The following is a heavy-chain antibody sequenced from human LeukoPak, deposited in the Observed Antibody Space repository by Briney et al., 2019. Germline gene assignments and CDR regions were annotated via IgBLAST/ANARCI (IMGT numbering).Heavy chain of an antibody. Sequence: GASVKVSCKASGYTFVAYYIHWVRQAPGQGLEWMGRINPNSGGTNYAQKFQGRVTMTRDTSISTAYMELSRLRSDDTAVYYCAREDSYGFSNWFDPWDQGTLVTVSS. CDR2: INPNSGGT. CDR1: GYTFVAYY. J-gene: IGHJ5*02. V-gene: IGHV1-2*06. CDR3: AREDSYGFSNWFDP. D-gene: IGHD5-18*01.